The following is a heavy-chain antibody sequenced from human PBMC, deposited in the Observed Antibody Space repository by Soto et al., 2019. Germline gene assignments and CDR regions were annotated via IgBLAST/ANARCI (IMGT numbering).Heavy chain of an antibody. CDR1: GGSISGYY. CDR2: VYYSGST. J-gene: IGHJ4*02. CDR3: ARATAGVGSYYY. Sequence: SETLSLTCTVSGGSISGYYWSWIRQPPGKGLEWIGYVYYSGSTNYNPSLESRVTISVDTSKNQFSLSLRSVTAADTAVYYCARATAGVGSYYYWGQGTLVTVSS. D-gene: IGHD2-15*01. V-gene: IGHV4-59*01.